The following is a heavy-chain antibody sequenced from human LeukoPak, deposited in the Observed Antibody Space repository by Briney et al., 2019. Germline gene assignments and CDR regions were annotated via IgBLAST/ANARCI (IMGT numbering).Heavy chain of an antibody. D-gene: IGHD3-10*01. CDR2: IHPNSGGT. CDR3: ARDGSGSGKSELGN. CDR1: GYTFTGYY. J-gene: IGHJ4*02. V-gene: IGHV1-2*02. Sequence: ASVKVSCKASGYTFTGYYMHWVRQAPGQGLEWMGWIHPNSGGTNYPQKFQGRITMTRDTSISTVYMELSRLRSDDTAVYYCARDGSGSGKSELGNWGQGTLVTVSS.